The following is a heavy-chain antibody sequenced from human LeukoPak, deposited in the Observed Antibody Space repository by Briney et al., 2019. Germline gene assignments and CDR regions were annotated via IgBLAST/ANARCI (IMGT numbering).Heavy chain of an antibody. J-gene: IGHJ3*02. D-gene: IGHD1-1*01. V-gene: IGHV4-39*01. CDR2: IYYSGST. CDR1: GGSISSSSYY. Sequence: SETLSLTCTVSGGSISSSSYYWGWIRQPPGKGLEWIGSIYYSGSTYYNPSLKSRVTISVDTSKNQFSLKLSPVTAADTAVYYCASLQPDAFDIWGQGTMVTVSS. CDR3: ASLQPDAFDI.